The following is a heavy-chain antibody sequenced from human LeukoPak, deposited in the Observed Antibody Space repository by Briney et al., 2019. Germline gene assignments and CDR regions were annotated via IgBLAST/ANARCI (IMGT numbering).Heavy chain of an antibody. CDR2: ISSSSTYI. V-gene: IGHV3-21*01. D-gene: IGHD5-18*01. CDR3: AREPLDKDMVNDY. Sequence: GGSLRLSCAASGFTFSSYSMNWVRQAPGKGLEWVSSISSSSTYIYYADSVKGRFTISRDNAKNSLYLQVNSLRAEDTAVYYCAREPLDKDMVNDYWGQGTLVTVSS. J-gene: IGHJ4*02. CDR1: GFTFSSYS.